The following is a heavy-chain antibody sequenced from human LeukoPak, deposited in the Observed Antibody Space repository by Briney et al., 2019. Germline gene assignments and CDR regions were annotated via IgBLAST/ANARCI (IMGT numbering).Heavy chain of an antibody. Sequence: SETLSLTCAVYGGSFSGYYWSWIRQPPGKGLEWIGEINHSGSTNYNPSLKSRVTISVDTSKNQFSLKLSSVTAADTAVYYCARERGCGWREPNAFDIWGQGTMVTVSS. CDR3: ARERGCGWREPNAFDI. CDR2: INHSGST. V-gene: IGHV4-34*01. CDR1: GGSFSGYY. J-gene: IGHJ3*02. D-gene: IGHD6-19*01.